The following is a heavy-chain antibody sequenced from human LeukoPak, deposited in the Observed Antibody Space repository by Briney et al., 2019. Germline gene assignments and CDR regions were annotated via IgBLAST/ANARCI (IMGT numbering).Heavy chain of an antibody. V-gene: IGHV3-21*04. Sequence: GGSLRLSCAASGFSFSSYTMNWVRQAPGKGLEWASSITTSSNYIYYADSVKGRFTISRDNAKNSLYLQMNSLRAEDTAVYYCARAAGALVVAGLHWGQGTLVTVSS. D-gene: IGHD6-19*01. CDR3: ARAAGALVVAGLH. CDR1: GFSFSSYT. J-gene: IGHJ4*02. CDR2: ITTSSNYI.